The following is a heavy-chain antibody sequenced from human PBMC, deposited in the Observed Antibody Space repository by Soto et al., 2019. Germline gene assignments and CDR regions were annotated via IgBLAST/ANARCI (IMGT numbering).Heavy chain of an antibody. J-gene: IGHJ5*02. CDR3: ARDTPVLRYFDWFPNWFDP. D-gene: IGHD3-9*01. V-gene: IGHV1-69*13. CDR1: GGTFSSYA. CDR2: IIPIFGTA. Sequence: SVKVSCKASGGTFSSYAISWVRQAPGQGXEWMGGIIPIFGTANYAQKFQGRVTITADESTSTAYMELSSLRSEDTAVYYCARDTPVLRYFDWFPNWFDPWGQGTLVTVSS.